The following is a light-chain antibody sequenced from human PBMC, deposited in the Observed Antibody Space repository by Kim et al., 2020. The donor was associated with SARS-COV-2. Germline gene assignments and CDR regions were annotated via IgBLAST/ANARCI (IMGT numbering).Light chain of an antibody. V-gene: IGKV3-20*01. CDR3: QQYGSSPRIT. CDR1: QSVSGSY. J-gene: IGKJ5*01. CDR2: GAS. Sequence: PGERAPLSCRASQSVSGSYLAWYQQKPGQAPRLLIYGASSRATGIPDRFSGSGSGTDFTLTISRLEPEDFAVYYCQQYGSSPRITFGQGTRLEIK.